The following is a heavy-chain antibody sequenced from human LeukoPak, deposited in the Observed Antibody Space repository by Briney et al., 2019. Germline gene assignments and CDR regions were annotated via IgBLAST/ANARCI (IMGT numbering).Heavy chain of an antibody. J-gene: IGHJ4*02. CDR3: ANRNMGH. D-gene: IGHD2/OR15-2a*01. V-gene: IGHV4-34*01. Sequence: TASETLSLTCAVYGGSFSGYYWSWIRQPPGKGLEWIGEINHSGSTNYNPSLKSRVTIPVDTSKNQFSLKLSSVTAADTGVYYCANRNMGHWGQGTLVTVSS. CDR2: INHSGST. CDR1: GGSFSGYY.